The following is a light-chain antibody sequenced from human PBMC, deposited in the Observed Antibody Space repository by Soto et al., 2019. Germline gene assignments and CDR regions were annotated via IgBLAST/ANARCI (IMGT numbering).Light chain of an antibody. V-gene: IGKV3-15*01. CDR1: QSVRGN. Sequence: EILITQSPATRSGSAGERATLSCRASQSVRGNLAWYQQTPGQATRLIIYGASTRANGIPDRFSGSGSGTEFTLTIRSLQSEDFAFYDCQQYNNWPPITFGQGTRLEIK. CDR3: QQYNNWPPIT. J-gene: IGKJ5*01. CDR2: GAS.